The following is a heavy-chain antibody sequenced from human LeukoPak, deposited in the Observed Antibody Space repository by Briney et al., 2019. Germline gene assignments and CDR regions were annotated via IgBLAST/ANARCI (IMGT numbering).Heavy chain of an antibody. CDR2: IYYSGST. V-gene: IGHV4-39*07. CDR1: GGSISSSSYY. J-gene: IGHJ6*03. CDR3: ARDTHMAV. Sequence: PSETLSLTCTVSGGSISSSSYYWGWIRQPPGKGLEWIGSIYYSGSTHYNPSLKSRVTISVDTSKNQFSLKLSSVTAADTAVYYCARDTHMAVWGKGTTVTVSS.